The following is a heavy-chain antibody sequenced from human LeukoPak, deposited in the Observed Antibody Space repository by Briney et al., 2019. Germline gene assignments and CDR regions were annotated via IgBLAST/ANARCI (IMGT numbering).Heavy chain of an antibody. Sequence: ASVKVSCKASGGTSSSYAISWVRQAPGQGLEWMGGIIPIFGTANYAQKFQGRVTITADESTSTAYMELSSLRSEDTAVYYCAVDSSGYDKVLYYYYMDVWGKGTTVTVSS. CDR3: AVDSSGYDKVLYYYYMDV. CDR2: IIPIFGTA. J-gene: IGHJ6*03. V-gene: IGHV1-69*13. D-gene: IGHD3-22*01. CDR1: GGTSSSYA.